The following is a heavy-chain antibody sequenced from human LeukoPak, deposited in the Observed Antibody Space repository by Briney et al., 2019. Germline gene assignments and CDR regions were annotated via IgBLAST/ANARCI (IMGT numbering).Heavy chain of an antibody. V-gene: IGHV4-38-2*02. Sequence: SETLSLTCAVSGYSISSGYYWGWIRQPPGKGLEWIGNFYHSGSTYYNPSLKSRVTISVDTSKNQFSLKLSSVTAADTAVYYCARDMPSGSYGYWGQGTLVTVSS. CDR3: ARDMPSGSYGY. D-gene: IGHD1-26*01. CDR2: FYHSGST. J-gene: IGHJ4*02. CDR1: GYSISSGYY.